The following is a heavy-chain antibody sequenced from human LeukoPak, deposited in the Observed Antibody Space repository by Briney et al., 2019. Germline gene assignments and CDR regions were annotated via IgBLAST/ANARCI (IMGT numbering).Heavy chain of an antibody. CDR1: GFTFSSYW. CDR2: VNNDGSTT. CDR3: LAAAGTIG. V-gene: IGHV3-74*01. D-gene: IGHD6-13*01. Sequence: PGGSLRLSCAASGFTFSSYWMHWVRQAPGKGLVWVSRVNNDGSTTSYADSVRGRFTISRDNTKDTLYLQMNSLRAEDTAVYFCLAAAGTIGWGQGTLVTVSS. J-gene: IGHJ4*02.